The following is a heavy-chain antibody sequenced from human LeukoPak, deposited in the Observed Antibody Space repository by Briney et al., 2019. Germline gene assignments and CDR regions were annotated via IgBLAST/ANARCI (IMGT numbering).Heavy chain of an antibody. V-gene: IGHV3-33*06. CDR1: GFTFSSYG. Sequence: GGSLRLSCAASGFTFSSYGMHWVRQAPGKGLEWVAVIWYDGSNKNYADSVKGRFTISRDNSKNTLYLQMNSLRAEDTAVYYCAKALSSGRWGSYFDYWGQGTLVTVSS. J-gene: IGHJ4*02. CDR3: AKALSSGRWGSYFDY. D-gene: IGHD3-22*01. CDR2: IWYDGSNK.